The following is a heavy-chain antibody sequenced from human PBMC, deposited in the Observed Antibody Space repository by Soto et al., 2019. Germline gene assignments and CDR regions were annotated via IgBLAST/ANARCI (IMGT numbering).Heavy chain of an antibody. CDR2: ISTRAATT. CDR1: GFTFGNYA. Sequence: GGSLRLSCAASGFTFGNYALSWVRQAPGKGLEWVSAISTRAATTSYADSVKGRFTISRDNSNNILYLHMNSLRAEDTAVYYCAKGSSTWSRGVFYSWGQGILVTVSS. J-gene: IGHJ4*02. V-gene: IGHV3-23*01. CDR3: AKGSSTWSRGVFYS. D-gene: IGHD6-13*01.